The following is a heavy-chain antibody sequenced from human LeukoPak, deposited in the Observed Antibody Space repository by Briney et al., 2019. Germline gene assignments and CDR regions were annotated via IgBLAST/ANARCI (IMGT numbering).Heavy chain of an antibody. J-gene: IGHJ4*02. CDR2: ISYDGSNK. Sequence: GGSLRLSCAVSGITLSNYGMSWVRQAPGKGLEWVAVISYDGSNKYYADSVKGRFTISRDNSKNTLYLQMNSLRAEDTAVYYCGSYDYWGQGTLVTISS. CDR3: GSYDY. V-gene: IGHV3-30*05. CDR1: GITLSNYG.